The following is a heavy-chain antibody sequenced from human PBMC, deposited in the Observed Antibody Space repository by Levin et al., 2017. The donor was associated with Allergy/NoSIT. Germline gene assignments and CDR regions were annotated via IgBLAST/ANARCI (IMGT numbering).Heavy chain of an antibody. CDR2: ISSSSSTI. J-gene: IGHJ6*02. D-gene: IGHD2-15*01. CDR1: GFTFSSYS. Sequence: TGESLKISCAASGFTFSSYSMNWVRQAPGKGLEWVSYISSSSSTIYYADSVKGRFTISRDNAKNSLYLQMNSLRDEDTAVYYCARGPVVVVAAVGYYYGMDVWGQGTTVTVSS. CDR3: ARGPVVVVAAVGYYYGMDV. V-gene: IGHV3-48*02.